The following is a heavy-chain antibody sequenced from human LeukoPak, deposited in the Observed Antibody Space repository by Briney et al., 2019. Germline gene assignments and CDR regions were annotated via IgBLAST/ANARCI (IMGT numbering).Heavy chain of an antibody. CDR2: IIPIFGTA. D-gene: IGHD2-2*01. CDR3: ARGERYCSSTSCLDETIPPRY. Sequence: VASVKVSCKASGGTFSSYAISWVRQAPGQGLEWMGGIIPIFGTANYAQKFQGRVTITADESTSTAYMELSSLRSEDTAVYYCARGERYCSSTSCLDETIPPRYWGQGTLVTVSS. CDR1: GGTFSSYA. V-gene: IGHV1-69*13. J-gene: IGHJ4*02.